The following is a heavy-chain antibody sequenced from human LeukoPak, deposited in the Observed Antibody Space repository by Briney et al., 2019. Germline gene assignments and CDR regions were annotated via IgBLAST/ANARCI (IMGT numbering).Heavy chain of an antibody. D-gene: IGHD1-1*01. CDR3: ARHTPGTTSDI. Sequence: SDTLSLTCTVSGGSIRSYHGSWIRQPTGKAVECSGCIYNSGNTYYNTSLKSRATISADTSNNQCSLRLSSVTAADTAVYYCARHTPGTTSDIWGQGTMVTVSS. V-gene: IGHV4-59*08. CDR2: IYNSGNT. CDR1: GGSIRSYH. J-gene: IGHJ3*02.